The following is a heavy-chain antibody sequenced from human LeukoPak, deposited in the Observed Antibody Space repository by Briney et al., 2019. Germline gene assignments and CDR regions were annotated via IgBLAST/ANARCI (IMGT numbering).Heavy chain of an antibody. V-gene: IGHV4-59*01. D-gene: IGHD6-13*01. CDR2: IYYSGST. Sequence: SETLSLTCTVSGGSISSYYWSWIRQPPGKGLEWIGYIYYSGSTNYNPSLKSRVTISVDTSKNQFSLKLSSVTAADTAVYYCARYNPGEQQPVDLNDAFDIWGQGTMVTVSS. J-gene: IGHJ3*02. CDR1: GGSISSYY. CDR3: ARYNPGEQQPVDLNDAFDI.